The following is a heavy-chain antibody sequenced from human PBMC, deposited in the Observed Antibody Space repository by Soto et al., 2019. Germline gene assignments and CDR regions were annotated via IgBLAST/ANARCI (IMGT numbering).Heavy chain of an antibody. J-gene: IGHJ4*02. Sequence: SETLSLTCTVSGGSISSYYWSWIRQPPGKGLEWIGYIYYSGSTNYNPSLKSRVTISVDTSKNQFSLKLSSVTAADTAVYYCARDPTYSGYDGYFDYWGQGTLVTVSS. CDR1: GGSISSYY. CDR2: IYYSGST. D-gene: IGHD5-12*01. V-gene: IGHV4-59*01. CDR3: ARDPTYSGYDGYFDY.